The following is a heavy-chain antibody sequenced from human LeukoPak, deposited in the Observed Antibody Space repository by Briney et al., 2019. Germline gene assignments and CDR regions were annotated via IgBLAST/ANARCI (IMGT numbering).Heavy chain of an antibody. CDR1: GYTFTSYG. J-gene: IGHJ4*02. CDR2: ISAYNGNT. CDR3: ARDTGSMVRGVTGDY. V-gene: IGHV1-18*01. D-gene: IGHD3-10*01. Sequence: GASVKVSCKASGYTFTSYGISWVRQAPGQGLEWMGWISAYNGNTNYAQKLQGRVTMTTDTSTSTAYMELRSLRSDDTAVYYCARDTGSMVRGVTGDYWGQGTLVTVSS.